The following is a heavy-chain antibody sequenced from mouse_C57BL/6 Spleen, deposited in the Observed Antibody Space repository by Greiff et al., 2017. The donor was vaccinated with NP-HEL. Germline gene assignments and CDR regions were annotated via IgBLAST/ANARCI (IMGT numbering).Heavy chain of an antibody. CDR2: ISYDGSN. Sequence: ESGPGLVKPSQSLSLTCSVTGYSITSGYYWNWIRQFPGNKLEWMGYISYDGSNNYNPSLKNRISITRDTSKNQFFLKLNSVTTEDTATYYCARGDDYYGSSLFDYWGQGTTLTVSS. CDR1: GYSITSGYY. J-gene: IGHJ2*01. V-gene: IGHV3-6*01. CDR3: ARGDDYYGSSLFDY. D-gene: IGHD1-1*01.